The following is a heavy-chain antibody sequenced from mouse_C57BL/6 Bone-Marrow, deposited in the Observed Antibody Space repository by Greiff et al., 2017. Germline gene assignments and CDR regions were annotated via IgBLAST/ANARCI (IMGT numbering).Heavy chain of an antibody. D-gene: IGHD1-1*01. J-gene: IGHJ1*03. CDR2: IYPGSGST. CDR3: ASGCYYGYWYFDV. V-gene: IGHV1-55*01. Sequence: VQLQQSGAELVKPGASVKMSCKASGYTFTSYWITWVKQRPGQGLAWIGDIYPGSGSTNYNEKFKSKATLTVDTSSSTAYMQLSSLTSEDSAVYYCASGCYYGYWYFDVWGTGTTVTVSS. CDR1: GYTFTSYW.